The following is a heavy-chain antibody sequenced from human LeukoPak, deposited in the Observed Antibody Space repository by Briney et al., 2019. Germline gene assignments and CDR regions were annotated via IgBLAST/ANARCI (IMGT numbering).Heavy chain of an antibody. CDR1: GYAFSSYS. CDR2: ISVRSNYI. V-gene: IGHV3-21*01. Sequence: GGSLRLSCLASGYAFSSYSINWVRQAPGKGLEWVSSISVRSNYIYYADSVRGRFRISRDDARDSLYLQMNGLRAEDTAVYYCVRLRRNSDSSGFYYYYDFWGQGTLVSVSS. J-gene: IGHJ4*02. D-gene: IGHD3-22*01. CDR3: VRLRRNSDSSGFYYYYDF.